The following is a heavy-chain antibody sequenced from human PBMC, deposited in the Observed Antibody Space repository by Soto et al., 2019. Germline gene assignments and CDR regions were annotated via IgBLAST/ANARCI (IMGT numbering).Heavy chain of an antibody. Sequence: GGSLRLSCAASGFTFSDSYMSWIRQAPGKGLEWISYITFSGNTVYYADSLKGRFTISRDNAKNSLYLQMNRLRAEDAAVYYCARVSWREKYGMDVWGQGTTVTVSS. CDR1: GFTFSDSY. CDR3: ARVSWREKYGMDV. CDR2: ITFSGNTV. J-gene: IGHJ6*02. V-gene: IGHV3-11*01.